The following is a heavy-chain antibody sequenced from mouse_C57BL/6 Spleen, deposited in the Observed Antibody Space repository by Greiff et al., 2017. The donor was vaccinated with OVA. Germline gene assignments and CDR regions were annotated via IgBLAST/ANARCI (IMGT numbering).Heavy chain of an antibody. V-gene: IGHV1-84*01. Sequence: QVQLKQSGPELVKPGASVKLSCKASGYTFTDYYIHWVKQRPGQGLEWIGWIYPASGNTKYNEKFKGKATLTVGTSSSTACMQLSSLTSEDSAVYFCARRGNLGSLDYWGQGTTLTVSS. D-gene: IGHD1-1*01. CDR3: ARRGNLGSLDY. J-gene: IGHJ2*01. CDR2: IYPASGNT. CDR1: GYTFTDYY.